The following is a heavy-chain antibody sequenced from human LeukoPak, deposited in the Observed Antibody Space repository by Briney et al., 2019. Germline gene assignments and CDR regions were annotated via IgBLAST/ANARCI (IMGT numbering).Heavy chain of an antibody. Sequence: ASVKVSCKTSGYTFTGYDINWVRQAPGQGLEWMGWMKSNSGDTHFAQKFQGRVTMTRDTSISTAFMELSSLRSEDTAVYYCARGEYSSSWYPFDYCGQGSPVTVSS. V-gene: IGHV1-8*01. D-gene: IGHD6-13*01. CDR1: GYTFTGYD. CDR3: ARGEYSSSWYPFDY. J-gene: IGHJ4*02. CDR2: MKSNSGDT.